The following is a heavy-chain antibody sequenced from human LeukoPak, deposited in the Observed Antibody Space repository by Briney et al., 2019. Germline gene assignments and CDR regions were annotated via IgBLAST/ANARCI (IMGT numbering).Heavy chain of an antibody. CDR3: ARVVDTAPDY. D-gene: IGHD5-18*01. V-gene: IGHV4-59*01. CDR2: IYYSGST. Sequence: PSETLSLTCTVCGDSISSYYWSWIRQPPGKGLEWIGYIYYSGSTNYNPSLKSRVTISVDTSKNQFSLKLSSVTAADTAVYYCARVVDTAPDYWGQGTLVTVSS. CDR1: GDSISSYY. J-gene: IGHJ4*02.